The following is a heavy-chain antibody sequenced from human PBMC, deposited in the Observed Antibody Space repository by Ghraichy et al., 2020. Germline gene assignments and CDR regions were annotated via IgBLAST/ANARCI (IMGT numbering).Heavy chain of an antibody. Sequence: SETLSLTCTVSGGSISSSRYYWGWIRQPPVQGLEWIGSIYYSGSTYYNPSLKSRVTISVDTSKNQFSLTLSSVSAADTAVYYCASGFYSSSSPHNGDYWGQGTLVTVSS. CDR2: IYYSGST. V-gene: IGHV4-39*01. CDR3: ASGFYSSSSPHNGDY. CDR1: GGSISSSRYY. D-gene: IGHD6-6*01. J-gene: IGHJ4*02.